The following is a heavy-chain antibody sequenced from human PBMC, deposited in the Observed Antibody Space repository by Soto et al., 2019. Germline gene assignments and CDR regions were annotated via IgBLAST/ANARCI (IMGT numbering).Heavy chain of an antibody. CDR2: LYYSGST. Sequence: QVQLQESGPGLVKPSQTLSLTCTVSGGSISSGDYYWSWIRQPPGKGLEWSGYLYYSGSTYYNPYLKCRVTISVDTSKYQFSLKLSSVTAADTAVYYCASKPYYYGSGSYYNGGYWGQGTLVTVSS. CDR3: ASKPYYYGSGSYYNGGY. CDR1: GGSISSGDYY. V-gene: IGHV4-30-4*01. D-gene: IGHD3-10*01. J-gene: IGHJ4*02.